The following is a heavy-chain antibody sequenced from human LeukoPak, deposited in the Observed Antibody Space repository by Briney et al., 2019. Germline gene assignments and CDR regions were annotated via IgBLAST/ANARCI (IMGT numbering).Heavy chain of an antibody. D-gene: IGHD3-16*01. CDR2: IYSSGNT. CDR1: GGSISSYY. CDR3: ARDPSTFYFDY. Sequence: SETLSLTCTVSGGSISSYYWSWIRQPPGKGLEWIGYIYSSGNTDYNPSLKSRVTISIDTSKSQFSLKLSSATAADTAIYYCARDPSTFYFDYWGQGALVTVSS. V-gene: IGHV4-59*01. J-gene: IGHJ4*02.